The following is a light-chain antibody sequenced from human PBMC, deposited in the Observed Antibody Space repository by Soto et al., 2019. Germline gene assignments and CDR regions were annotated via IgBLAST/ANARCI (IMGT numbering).Light chain of an antibody. Sequence: QSALTQPRSVSGSPGQSVTISCTGTSSDVGGYNYVSWYQQHPGKDPQLMIFDVSKRPSGVPDRFSGSKSGNTASLTISGLQAEDEADYSCCSYAGSYPFVFGTGTKLSVL. V-gene: IGLV2-11*01. CDR1: SSDVGGYNY. J-gene: IGLJ1*01. CDR3: CSYAGSYPFV. CDR2: DVS.